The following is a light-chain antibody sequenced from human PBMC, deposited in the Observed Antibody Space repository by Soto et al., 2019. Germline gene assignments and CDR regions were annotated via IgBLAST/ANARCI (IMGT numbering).Light chain of an antibody. Sequence: QSALTQPASVSASPGQSITISCAGTSNDIGAYHYVSWYQHRPGKAPRLIIYDVTNRPSGVSSRFSGSKSDNSASLTISGLQAEDESDYYCCSFAGCITLMFGDGTKLTVL. CDR2: DVT. J-gene: IGLJ3*02. CDR3: CSFAGCITLM. V-gene: IGLV2-23*02. CDR1: SNDIGAYHY.